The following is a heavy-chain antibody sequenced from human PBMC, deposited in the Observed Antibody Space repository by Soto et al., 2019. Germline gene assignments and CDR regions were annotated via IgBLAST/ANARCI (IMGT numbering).Heavy chain of an antibody. CDR2: IIPIFGTA. CDR3: ARVWYSSGWGPNYYYYGMDV. D-gene: IGHD6-19*01. CDR1: GGTFSSYA. J-gene: IGHJ6*02. Sequence: SVKVSCKASGGTFSSYAISWVRQAPGQGLEWMGGIIPIFGTANYAQKFQGRVTITADESTSTAYMELSSLRSEDTAVYYCARVWYSSGWGPNYYYYGMDVWGQGTTVTVSS. V-gene: IGHV1-69*13.